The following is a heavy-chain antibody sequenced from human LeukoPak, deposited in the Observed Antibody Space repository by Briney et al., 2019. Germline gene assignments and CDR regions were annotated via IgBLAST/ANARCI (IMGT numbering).Heavy chain of an antibody. CDR2: IYYSGST. CDR3: ARDRSNYYYYMDV. CDR1: GGSISSYY. J-gene: IGHJ6*03. Sequence: SETLSLTCTVSGGSISSYYWSWIRQPPGKGLEWIGYIYYSGSTNYNPSLKSRVTISVDTSKNQFSLKLCSVTAADTAVYYCARDRSNYYYYMDVWGKGTTVTVSS. V-gene: IGHV4-59*01.